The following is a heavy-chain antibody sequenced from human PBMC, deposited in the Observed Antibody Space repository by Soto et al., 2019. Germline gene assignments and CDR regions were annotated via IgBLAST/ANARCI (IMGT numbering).Heavy chain of an antibody. CDR1: GFTFSSYG. Sequence: PVGSLRLSCAASGFTFSSYGMHWVRQAPGKGLEWVAVIWYDGSNKYYADSVKGRFTISRDNSKNTLYLQMNSLRAEDTAVYYCARDRRITMVRGVMAAFDIWGQGTMVTVSS. V-gene: IGHV3-33*01. CDR2: IWYDGSNK. J-gene: IGHJ3*02. D-gene: IGHD3-10*01. CDR3: ARDRRITMVRGVMAAFDI.